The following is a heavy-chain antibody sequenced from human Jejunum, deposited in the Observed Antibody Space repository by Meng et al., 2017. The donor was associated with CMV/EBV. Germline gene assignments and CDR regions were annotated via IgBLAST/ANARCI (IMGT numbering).Heavy chain of an antibody. CDR2: INTNTGAP. V-gene: IGHV7-4-1*02. CDR3: VGGLGLCSSGSCSFDS. D-gene: IGHD2-15*01. CDR1: GYAVNTMA. J-gene: IGHJ4*02. Sequence: SGYAVNTMAMNWVRQAPGQGLEWMGWINTNTGAPTYDQAFTGRFVFSVDTSVSTAYLQISSLKPEDSAVYYCVGGLGLCSSGSCSFDSWGQGALVTVSS.